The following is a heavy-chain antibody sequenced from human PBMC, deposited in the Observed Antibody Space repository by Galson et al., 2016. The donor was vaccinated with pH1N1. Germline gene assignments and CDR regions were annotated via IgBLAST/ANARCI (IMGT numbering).Heavy chain of an antibody. CDR1: GFTFSSYG. J-gene: IGHJ4*02. D-gene: IGHD6-19*01. Sequence: SLRLSCATSGFTFSSYGMSWVRQAPGKGLEWVSAVSGRGISTYFADSVKGRFTISRDNSKSTLFLHLDSLRAEETAIYYCVSPTAAHIPLAGLFHHWGQGALVTVSS. CDR3: VSPTAAHIPLAGLFHH. V-gene: IGHV3-23*01. CDR2: VSGRGIST.